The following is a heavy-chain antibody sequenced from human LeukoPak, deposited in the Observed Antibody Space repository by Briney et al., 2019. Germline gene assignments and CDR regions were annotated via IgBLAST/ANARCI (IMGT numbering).Heavy chain of an antibody. D-gene: IGHD3-3*01. Sequence: PSETLSLTCTVSGGSISSYYWSWIRQPPGKGLEWIGYIYYSGSTSYNPSLKSRVTISVDTSKNQFSLKLSSVTAADTAVYYCARDVTGVALDYWGQGTLVTVSS. J-gene: IGHJ4*02. CDR1: GGSISSYY. CDR2: IYYSGST. V-gene: IGHV4-59*01. CDR3: ARDVTGVALDY.